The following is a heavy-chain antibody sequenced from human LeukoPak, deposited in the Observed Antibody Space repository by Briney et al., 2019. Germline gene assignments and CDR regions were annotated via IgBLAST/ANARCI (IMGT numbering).Heavy chain of an antibody. CDR3: AAFIAVAGTYYFDY. Sequence: PGGSLRLSCAASGFTFSSYEMNWVRQAPGKGLEWVSYISSSGSTIYYADSVKGRFTISRDNAKNSMYLQMISLRAEDTAVYYCAAFIAVAGTYYFDYWCQGALVTVSS. J-gene: IGHJ4*02. CDR1: GFTFSSYE. D-gene: IGHD6-19*01. V-gene: IGHV3-48*03. CDR2: ISSSGSTI.